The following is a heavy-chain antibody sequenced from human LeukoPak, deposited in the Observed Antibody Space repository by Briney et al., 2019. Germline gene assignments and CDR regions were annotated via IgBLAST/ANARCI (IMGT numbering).Heavy chain of an antibody. CDR2: IIPIFGTA. Sequence: GASVKVSCKASGGTFSSYAISWVRQAPGQGLEWMGRIIPIFGTANYAQKFQGRVTITTDESTSTAYMELSSLRSEDTAVYYCAILRWGGNPLDAFDISGQGTMVTVSS. CDR3: AILRWGGNPLDAFDI. V-gene: IGHV1-69*05. J-gene: IGHJ3*02. D-gene: IGHD4-23*01. CDR1: GGTFSSYA.